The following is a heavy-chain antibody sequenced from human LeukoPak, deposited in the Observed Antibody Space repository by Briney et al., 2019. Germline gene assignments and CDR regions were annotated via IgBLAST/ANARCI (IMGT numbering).Heavy chain of an antibody. CDR1: GGSISSGDYY. CDR3: ARGSRDGYNWYYFDY. V-gene: IGHV4-30-4*01. Sequence: PSETLSLTCTVSGGSISSGDYYWSWIHQPPGKGLEWMGYINHSGSTYYNPSLKSRITISVDTSKNQFSLKLSSVTAADTAVYYCARGSRDGYNWYYFDYWGQGTLVTVSS. J-gene: IGHJ4*02. D-gene: IGHD5-24*01. CDR2: INHSGST.